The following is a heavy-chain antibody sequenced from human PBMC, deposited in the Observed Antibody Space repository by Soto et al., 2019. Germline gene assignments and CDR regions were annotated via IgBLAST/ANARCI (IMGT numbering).Heavy chain of an antibody. D-gene: IGHD6-13*01. Sequence: HPGGALRLSCAASGFTFSNYAMSWVRQAPGKGLEWVSGIGGSGDSTYYADSVKGRFTISRDNSKDTLYLQMNSLRAEDTAVYYCAKGQFTPPFYSSSWYLNWFDPWGQGTLVTVSS. V-gene: IGHV3-23*01. CDR3: AKGQFTPPFYSSSWYLNWFDP. CDR2: IGGSGDST. J-gene: IGHJ5*02. CDR1: GFTFSNYA.